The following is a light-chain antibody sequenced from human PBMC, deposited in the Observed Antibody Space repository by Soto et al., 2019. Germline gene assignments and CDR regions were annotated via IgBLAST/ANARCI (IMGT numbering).Light chain of an antibody. Sequence: EIVLTQFPGILSLSPGERATLSCRASQTVSDNFLAWYQQKPGQSPRLLIYFTSSRSTGIQDSLRGSGSGTDFTLTISRLEPEDFAVYYCQQYGPSPVTFGQGTKLEIQ. V-gene: IGKV3-20*01. CDR3: QQYGPSPVT. CDR2: FTS. CDR1: QTVSDNF. J-gene: IGKJ2*01.